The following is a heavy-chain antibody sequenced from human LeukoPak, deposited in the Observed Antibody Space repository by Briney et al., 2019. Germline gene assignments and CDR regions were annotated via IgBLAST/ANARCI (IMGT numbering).Heavy chain of an antibody. V-gene: IGHV1-18*01. Sequence: VASVKVSCKASGYTFTSYGISWVRQAPGQGLEWMGWISAYNGNTNYAQKLQGRVTMTTDTSTSTAYMELRSLRSEDTAVYYCARATVTQYYYYYMDVWGKGTTVTISS. CDR2: ISAYNGNT. J-gene: IGHJ6*03. CDR1: GYTFTSYG. D-gene: IGHD4-17*01. CDR3: ARATVTQYYYYYMDV.